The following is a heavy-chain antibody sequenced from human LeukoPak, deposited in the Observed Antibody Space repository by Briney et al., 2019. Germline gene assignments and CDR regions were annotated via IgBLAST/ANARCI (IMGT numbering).Heavy chain of an antibody. CDR3: ARDDSGWVYCSSTSCPGFDY. CDR2: ISAYNGNT. CDR1: GYTFTSYG. J-gene: IGHJ4*02. D-gene: IGHD2-2*01. V-gene: IGHV1-18*04. Sequence: ASVKVSCKASGYTFTSYGISWVRQAPGQGLEWMGWISAYNGNTNYAQKLQGRVTMTTDTSTSTAYMELRSLRSDDTAVYYCARDDSGWVYCSSTSCPGFDYWGEGTLVTVSS.